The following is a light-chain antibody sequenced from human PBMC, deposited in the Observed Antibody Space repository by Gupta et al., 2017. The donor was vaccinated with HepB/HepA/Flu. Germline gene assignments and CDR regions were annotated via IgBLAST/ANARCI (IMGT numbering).Light chain of an antibody. Sequence: QSALTQPASVSGSPGQSITISCTGTRSDIGDYNYVSWYQQHPGKAPRLMIYDVNNRPSGVSNRFSGSKSDNTASLTISGLQAEDEGDYYCSSYTSTSTHVIFGGGTKLTVL. J-gene: IGLJ2*01. V-gene: IGLV2-14*03. CDR3: SSYTSTSTHVI. CDR2: DVN. CDR1: RSDIGDYNY.